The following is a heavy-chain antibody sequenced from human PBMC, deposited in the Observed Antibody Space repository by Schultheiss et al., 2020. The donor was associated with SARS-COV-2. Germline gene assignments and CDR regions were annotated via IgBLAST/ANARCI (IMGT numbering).Heavy chain of an antibody. CDR3: ARDVRGIVGAELTNFDY. D-gene: IGHD1-26*01. Sequence: ASVKVSCKASGYTFTNYGFNWVRQAPGQGLEWMGWISAYNGNTNYAQKLQGRVTMTTDTSTSTAYMELRSLRSDDTAVYYCARDVRGIVGAELTNFDYWGQGTLVTVSS. V-gene: IGHV1-18*01. CDR2: ISAYNGNT. CDR1: GYTFTNYG. J-gene: IGHJ4*02.